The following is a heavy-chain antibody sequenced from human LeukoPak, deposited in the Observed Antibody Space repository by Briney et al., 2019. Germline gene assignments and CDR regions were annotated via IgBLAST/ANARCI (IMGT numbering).Heavy chain of an antibody. CDR3: ARDFGDVNSNYYCIPEY. CDR1: GFDLSRNG. J-gene: IGHJ4*02. Sequence: GGSLRLSCAASGFDLSRNGMHGARQAPGKGLEWVSFIQYDGSKTFYRDSVTGRFTISRDNYKNTLYLQMNSLRPEDTAVYYCARDFGDVNSNYYCIPEYWGQGVLVTVS. D-gene: IGHD3-22*01. V-gene: IGHV3-30*02. CDR2: IQYDGSKT.